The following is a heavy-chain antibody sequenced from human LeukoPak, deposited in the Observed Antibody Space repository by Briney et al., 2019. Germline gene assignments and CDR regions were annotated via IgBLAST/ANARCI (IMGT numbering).Heavy chain of an antibody. V-gene: IGHV4-34*09. J-gene: IGHJ4*02. D-gene: IGHD6-19*01. CDR2: INHSGST. CDR1: GGSFSGYY. Sequence: SETLSLTCAVYGGSFSGYYWSWIRQPPGKGLEWIGEINHSGSTNYNPSLKSRVTISVDTSKNQFSLKLSSVTAADTAVYYCARDRAVAGISSGDWGQGTLVTVSS. CDR3: ARDRAVAGISSGD.